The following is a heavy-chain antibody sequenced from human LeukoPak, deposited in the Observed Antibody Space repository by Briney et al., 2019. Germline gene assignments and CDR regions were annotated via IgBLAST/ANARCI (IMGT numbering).Heavy chain of an antibody. J-gene: IGHJ6*02. CDR1: GGSFGGYY. CDR3: ARGPYYDSSGYSDWGYYYYGMDV. D-gene: IGHD3-22*01. V-gene: IGHV4-34*01. Sequence: PSETLSLTCAVYGGSFGGYYWSWIRQPPGKGLEWIGEINHSGSTNYNPSLKSRVTISVDTSKNQFSLKLSSVTAADTAVYYCARGPYYDSSGYSDWGYYYYGMDVWGQGTTVTVSS. CDR2: INHSGST.